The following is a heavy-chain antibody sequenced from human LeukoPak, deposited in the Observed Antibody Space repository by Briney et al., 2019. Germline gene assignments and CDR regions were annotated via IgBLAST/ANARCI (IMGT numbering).Heavy chain of an antibody. V-gene: IGHV3-23*01. D-gene: IGHD1-26*01. CDR3: AKEWQLSD. CDR1: GFTFSSYG. J-gene: IGHJ4*02. CDR2: MSNSGSRT. Sequence: GGSLRLSCAASGFTFSSYGMHWVRQAPGKGLEWVSDMSNSGSRTYYADSVKGRFTISRDNSKNTLYLQMNSLRAEDTAIYYCAKEWQLSDWGQGTLVTVSS.